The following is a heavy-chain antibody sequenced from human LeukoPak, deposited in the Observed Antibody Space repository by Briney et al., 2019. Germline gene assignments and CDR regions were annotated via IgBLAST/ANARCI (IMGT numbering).Heavy chain of an antibody. J-gene: IGHJ4*02. CDR1: GYTFTGYY. CDR3: ARGGITIFGVVILTNLYYFDY. CDR2: ISPNSGGT. Sequence: ASVKVSSKASGYTFTGYYMHWVRQAPGQGLEWMGWISPNSGGTNYAQKFQGRVTMTRDTSISTAYMELSRLRSDDTAVYYCARGGITIFGVVILTNLYYFDYWGQGTLVTVSS. V-gene: IGHV1-2*02. D-gene: IGHD3-3*01.